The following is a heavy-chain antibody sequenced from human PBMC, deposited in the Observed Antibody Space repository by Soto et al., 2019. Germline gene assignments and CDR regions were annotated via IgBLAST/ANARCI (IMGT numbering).Heavy chain of an antibody. V-gene: IGHV1-18*04. Sequence: QAQLEQSGGEVKKSGASVKVSCKASGYTFSNYGISWVRQAPGQGLEWMGWISIHNWNTNFEQNFQVRVTLTTDTTTSTANMELWSLRSHDTFLSYCASTTTQDYFHY. D-gene: IGHD1-1*01. CDR3: ASTTTQDYFHY. CDR1: GYTFSNYG. J-gene: IGHJ4*01. CDR2: ISIHNWNT.